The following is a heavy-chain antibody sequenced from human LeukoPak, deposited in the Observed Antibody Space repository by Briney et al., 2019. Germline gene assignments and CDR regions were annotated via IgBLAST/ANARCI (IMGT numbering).Heavy chain of an antibody. J-gene: IGHJ6*02. V-gene: IGHV6-1*01. CDR3: ARELVTMVRGVSKNYYYYYGMDV. CDR1: GDSVSSNSAA. CDR2: TYYRSKWYN. Sequence: SQTLSLTCAISGDSVSSNSAAWNWIRQSPSRGLEWLGRTYYRSKWYNDYAVSVKSRITINPDTSKNQFSLQLNSVTPEDTAVYYCARELVTMVRGVSKNYYYYYGMDVWGQGTTVTASS. D-gene: IGHD3-10*01.